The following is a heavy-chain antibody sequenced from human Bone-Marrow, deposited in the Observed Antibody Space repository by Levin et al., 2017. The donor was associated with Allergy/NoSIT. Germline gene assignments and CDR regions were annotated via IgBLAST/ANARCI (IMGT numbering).Heavy chain of an antibody. J-gene: IGHJ4*02. CDR1: GYSFTDYG. Sequence: GESLKISCYTSGYSFTDYGITWVRQAPGQGLEWMGWISGDNGNTHYLERFQGRVTMTRDTTARRAYIELRNLRSDDTAVYYCAKYSSSSSADEHWGQGTLVTVSS. CDR3: AKYSSSSSADEH. CDR2: ISGDNGNT. D-gene: IGHD6-6*01. V-gene: IGHV1-18*01.